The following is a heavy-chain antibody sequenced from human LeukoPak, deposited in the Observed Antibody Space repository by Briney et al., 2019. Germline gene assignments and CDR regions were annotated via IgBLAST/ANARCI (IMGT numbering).Heavy chain of an antibody. D-gene: IGHD5-12*01. CDR3: AKDREYSYVYDAFDI. CDR2: MSDSGGST. Sequence: GGSLRLSCAASGFTFSSYAMSWVRQPPGKGLEWVSGMSDSGGSTYYADSVKGRFTITRDNSKNTLYLQMNTLRAEDTAVYYCAKDREYSYVYDAFDIWGQGTLVTVSS. J-gene: IGHJ3*02. V-gene: IGHV3-23*01. CDR1: GFTFSSYA.